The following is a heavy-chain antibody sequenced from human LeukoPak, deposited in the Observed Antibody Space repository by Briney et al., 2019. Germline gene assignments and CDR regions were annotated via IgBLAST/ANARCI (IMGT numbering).Heavy chain of an antibody. Sequence: PGGSLRLSCAASGFTFSSYWMSWVRKAPGKGLEWVAKIKQDGSEKYYVDSVKGRVTISRDNAKKSLYLQINSLRTEDTAVYYCATKSGNYYNYWGRGSLVTVSS. D-gene: IGHD1-26*01. V-gene: IGHV3-7*03. CDR1: GFTFSSYW. CDR2: IKQDGSEK. CDR3: ATKSGNYYNY. J-gene: IGHJ4*02.